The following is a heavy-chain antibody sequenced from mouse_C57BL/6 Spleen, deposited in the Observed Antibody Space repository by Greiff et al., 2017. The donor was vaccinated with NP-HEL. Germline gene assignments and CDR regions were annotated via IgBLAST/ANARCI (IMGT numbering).Heavy chain of an antibody. CDR1: GFTFSDYG. V-gene: IGHV5-17*01. CDR2: ISSGSSTI. CDR3: ARGDGYYFAMDY. J-gene: IGHJ4*01. D-gene: IGHD2-3*01. Sequence: DVKLVESGGGLVKPGGSLKLSCAASGFTFSDYGLHWVRQAPETGLEWVAYISSGSSTIYYADTVKGRFTISRDNAKNTLFLQMTSLRSEDTAMYYCARGDGYYFAMDYWGQGTSVTVSS.